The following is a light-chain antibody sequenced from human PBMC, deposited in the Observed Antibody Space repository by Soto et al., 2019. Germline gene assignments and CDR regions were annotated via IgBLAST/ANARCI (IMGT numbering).Light chain of an antibody. CDR1: QTVTSNF. CDR2: GAY. V-gene: IGKV3-20*01. CDR3: HQYCGSTRT. J-gene: IGKJ1*01. Sequence: EIVLTQSPGTLSLSPGERATLSCRASQTVTSNFLAWYQQKPGQAPRLLLYGAYNRATGIPDRFSGSGSGTDFTLTISSLDPEDFGVYYCHQYCGSTRTFGQGTKV.